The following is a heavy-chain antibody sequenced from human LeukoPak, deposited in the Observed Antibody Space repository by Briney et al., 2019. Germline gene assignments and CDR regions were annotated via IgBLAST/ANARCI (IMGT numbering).Heavy chain of an antibody. CDR1: GFTFSSYA. CDR2: ISGSGGST. V-gene: IGHV3-23*01. Sequence: GGSLRLSCAASGFTFSSYAMSWVRQAPGKGLEWVSAISGSGGSTYYADSVKGRFTISRDNSKNTLSLQMNSLRAEDSALYYCAKAGYCTGISCKFDYWGQGTLVTVSS. CDR3: AKAGYCTGISCKFDY. J-gene: IGHJ4*02. D-gene: IGHD2-2*01.